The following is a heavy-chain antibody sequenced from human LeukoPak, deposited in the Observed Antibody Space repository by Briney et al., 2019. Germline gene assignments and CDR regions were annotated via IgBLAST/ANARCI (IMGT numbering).Heavy chain of an antibody. J-gene: IGHJ5*02. CDR3: ARTQYSSGWYWFDP. D-gene: IGHD6-19*01. V-gene: IGHV4-39*01. CDR1: GASTSSSDYY. Sequence: SETLSLTCTVSGASTSSSDYYWGWIRQPPGKGLEWIGSIYYSGSAYYNPSLKSRVTISADTSKNQFSLRLSSVTAADTSMYYCARTQYSSGWYWFDPWGQGTLVTVSS. CDR2: IYYSGSA.